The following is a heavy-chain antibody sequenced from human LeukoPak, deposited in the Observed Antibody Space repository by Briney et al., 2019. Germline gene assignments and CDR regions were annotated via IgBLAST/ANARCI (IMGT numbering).Heavy chain of an antibody. CDR2: IYYSGST. Sequence: SETLSLTCTVSGGSISSYYWSWIRQPPGKGLEWIGYIYYSGSTNYNPSLKSRVTISVDTSKNQFSPKLSSVTAADTAVYYCARDQYSSNWYGAFDIWGQGTMVTVSS. J-gene: IGHJ3*02. V-gene: IGHV4-59*12. CDR1: GGSISSYY. D-gene: IGHD6-13*01. CDR3: ARDQYSSNWYGAFDI.